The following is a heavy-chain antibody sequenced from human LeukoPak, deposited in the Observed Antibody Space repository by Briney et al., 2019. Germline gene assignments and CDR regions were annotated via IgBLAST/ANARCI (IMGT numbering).Heavy chain of an antibody. Sequence: GGSLRLSCAASGFTFNSYGMHWVRQAPGKVLEWVSFIRYDGSNEYYADSVKGRFTISRDNSKNTLYLQMSSLRAEDTAVYYCAKDRVSSSWYYFDYWGQGTLVTVSS. V-gene: IGHV3-30*02. D-gene: IGHD6-13*01. CDR3: AKDRVSSSWYYFDY. J-gene: IGHJ4*02. CDR1: GFTFNSYG. CDR2: IRYDGSNE.